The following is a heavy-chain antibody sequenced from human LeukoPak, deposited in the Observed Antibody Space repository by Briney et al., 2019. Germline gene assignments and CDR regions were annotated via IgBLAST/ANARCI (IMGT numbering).Heavy chain of an antibody. Sequence: SVKVSCKASGGTFSSYAINWVRQAPGQGLEWMGGIIPIFGTANYAQKFQGRVTITADESTSTAYMELSSLRSEDTAVYYCARTTGDGLNYFDYWGQGTLVTVSS. CDR3: ARTTGDGLNYFDY. CDR1: GGTFSSYA. CDR2: IIPIFGTA. J-gene: IGHJ4*02. D-gene: IGHD7-27*01. V-gene: IGHV1-69*01.